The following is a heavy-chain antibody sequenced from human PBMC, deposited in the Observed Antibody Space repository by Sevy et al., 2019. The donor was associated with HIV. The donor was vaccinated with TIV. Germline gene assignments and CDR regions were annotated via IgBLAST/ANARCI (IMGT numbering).Heavy chain of an antibody. V-gene: IGHV1-58*01. CDR2: IGVGSGNT. D-gene: IGHD2-15*01. Sequence: ASVKVSCKASGFTFTSSAVQWVRQARGQRLEWIGWIGVGSGNTNYAQTFQERVTITRDMSTSTAYMELSSLRSEDMAVYYCAAVGGFFGDFDYWGQGTLVTVSS. CDR3: AAVGGFFGDFDY. J-gene: IGHJ4*02. CDR1: GFTFTSSA.